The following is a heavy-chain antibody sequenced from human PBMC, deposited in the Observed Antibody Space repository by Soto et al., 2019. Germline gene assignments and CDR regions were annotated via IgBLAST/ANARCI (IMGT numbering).Heavy chain of an antibody. Sequence: SETLSLTCAVYGGSFSGYYWSWIRQPPGKGLEWIGEINHSGSTSYNPSLKGRVTISVDTSKNQFSLKLSSVTAADTAVYYCARKNYDFWSGYLPGFDYWGQGTLVTVSS. CDR3: ARKNYDFWSGYLPGFDY. D-gene: IGHD3-3*01. V-gene: IGHV4-34*01. J-gene: IGHJ4*02. CDR1: GGSFSGYY. CDR2: INHSGST.